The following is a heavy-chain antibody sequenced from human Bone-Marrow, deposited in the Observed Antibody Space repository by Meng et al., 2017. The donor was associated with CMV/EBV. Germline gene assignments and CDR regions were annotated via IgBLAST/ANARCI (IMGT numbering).Heavy chain of an antibody. J-gene: IGHJ2*01. CDR1: GYTFTGYY. D-gene: IGHD2-2*01. CDR3: ARRGVYCSSTSCYPSYWYFDL. Sequence: ASVKVSCKASGYTFTGYYMHWVRQAPGQGLEWMGWINPNSGGTNYAQKFQGRVTMTRDTSISTAYMELSRLRSDDTAVYYCARRGVYCSSTSCYPSYWYFDLWGRGTLVTVSS. CDR2: INPNSGGT. V-gene: IGHV1-2*02.